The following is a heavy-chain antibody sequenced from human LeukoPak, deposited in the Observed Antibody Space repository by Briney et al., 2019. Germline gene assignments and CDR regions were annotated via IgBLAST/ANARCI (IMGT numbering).Heavy chain of an antibody. Sequence: ASVKVSCKASGYTFTSYYMHWVRQAPGQGLEWMGIINPSGGSTSYAQKFQGRVTMTRNTSISTAYMELSSLRSEDTAVYYCARDLTMVRGARYRPYNWFAPWGQGTLVTVSS. J-gene: IGHJ5*02. CDR1: GYTFTSYY. V-gene: IGHV1-46*01. D-gene: IGHD3-10*01. CDR2: INPSGGST. CDR3: ARDLTMVRGARYRPYNWFAP.